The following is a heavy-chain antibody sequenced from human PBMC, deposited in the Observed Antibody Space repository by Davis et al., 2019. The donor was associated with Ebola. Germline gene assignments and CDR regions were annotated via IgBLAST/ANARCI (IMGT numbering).Heavy chain of an antibody. CDR3: AKPLGSGYYYFDT. V-gene: IGHV5-51*01. CDR1: GYNFADYW. D-gene: IGHD3-22*01. CDR2: IYPGDSDT. Sequence: GESLKISCKGSGYNFADYWIGWVRQMPGKGLEWMGIIYPGDSDTRYNPSFQGQVTISADKSVNTAYLQWSSLKASDSGMYFCAKPLGSGYYYFDTWGQGTLVTVSS. J-gene: IGHJ4*02.